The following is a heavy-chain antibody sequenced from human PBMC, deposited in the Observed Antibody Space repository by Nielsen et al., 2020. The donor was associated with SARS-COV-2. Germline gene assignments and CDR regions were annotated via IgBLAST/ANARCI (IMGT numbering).Heavy chain of an antibody. D-gene: IGHD6-13*01. J-gene: IGHJ4*02. CDR3: TREYSSSPDC. CDR2: IYYSGST. V-gene: IGHV4-39*07. CDR1: GGSISSSTYY. Sequence: GSLRLSCSVSGGSISSSTYYWGWVRQPPGKGLEWIGSIYYSGSTFYNPSLKSRLTISIDTSKNQFSLKLSSVAAADTAVYFCTREYSSSPDCWGQGSLFTVFS.